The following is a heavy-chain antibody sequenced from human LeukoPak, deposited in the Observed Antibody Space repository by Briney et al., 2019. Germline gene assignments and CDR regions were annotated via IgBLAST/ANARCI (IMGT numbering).Heavy chain of an antibody. D-gene: IGHD5-24*01. Sequence: SETLSLTCTVSGGSFSSGSYYWSWIRQPPGKGLEWIGYIYYSGSTNYNPSLKSRVTISVDTSKNQFSLKLSSVTAADTAVYYCAREGGYNRYVDYWGQGTLVTVSS. CDR3: AREGGYNRYVDY. J-gene: IGHJ4*02. CDR1: GGSFSSGSYY. CDR2: IYYSGST. V-gene: IGHV4-61*01.